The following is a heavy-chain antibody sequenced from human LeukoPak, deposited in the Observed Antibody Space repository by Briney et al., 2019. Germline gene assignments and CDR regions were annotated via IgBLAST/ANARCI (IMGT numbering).Heavy chain of an antibody. V-gene: IGHV1-2*02. CDR3: ARVEVEYYDILTGYYMPDNYFDY. CDR1: GYTFTGYY. D-gene: IGHD3-9*01. CDR2: INPNSGGT. J-gene: IGHJ4*02. Sequence: ASVKVSCKASGYTFTGYYMHWVRQAPGQGLEWMGWINPNSGGTNYAQKFQGRVTMTRDTSISTAYMELSRLRSDDTAVYYCARVEVEYYDILTGYYMPDNYFDYWGQGTLVTVSS.